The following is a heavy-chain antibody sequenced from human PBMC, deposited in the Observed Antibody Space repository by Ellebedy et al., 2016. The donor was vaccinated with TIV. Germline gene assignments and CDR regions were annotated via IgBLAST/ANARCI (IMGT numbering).Heavy chain of an antibody. CDR2: ISYDGSNT. D-gene: IGHD3-22*01. CDR1: GFTFSNSA. J-gene: IGHJ4*02. Sequence: GESLKISCAASGFTFSNSAMHWVRQAPGKGLEWVAVISYDGSNTYYADAVKGRFTISRDTPKNTLYLQMNSLKVEDTAVYYCARDGSDYYDSGVPLLGVFDYWGQGTLVTVSS. V-gene: IGHV3-30*04. CDR3: ARDGSDYYDSGVPLLGVFDY.